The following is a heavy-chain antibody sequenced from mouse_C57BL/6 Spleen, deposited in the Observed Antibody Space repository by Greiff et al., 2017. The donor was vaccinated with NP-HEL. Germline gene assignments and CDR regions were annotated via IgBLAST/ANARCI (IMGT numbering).Heavy chain of an antibody. V-gene: IGHV1-15*01. CDR3: TRGGDYDSAYWYFDV. D-gene: IGHD2-4*01. J-gene: IGHJ1*03. CDR2: IDPETGGT. CDR1: GYTFTDYE. Sequence: QVQLQQSGAELVRPGASVTLSCKASGYTFTDYEMHWVKQTPVHGLEWIGAIDPETGGTAYNQKFKGKAILTADKSSSTAYMELRSLTSEDSAVYYCTRGGDYDSAYWYFDVWGTGTTVTVSS.